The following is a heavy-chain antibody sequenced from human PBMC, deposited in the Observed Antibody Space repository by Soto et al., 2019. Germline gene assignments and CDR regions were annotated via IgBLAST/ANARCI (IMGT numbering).Heavy chain of an antibody. CDR2: VNPNSRNT. CDR3: ARVYPDSTSYYQGGFDP. J-gene: IGHJ5*02. Sequence: QVQLVQSGAEVKKPGASVKVSCKASGYIFTSYDINWVRQATGQGLEWMGWVNPNSRNTGYAQKFQGRVTMTMDTPTSAAYMELSNLRSDDTAVYYCARVYPDSTSYYQGGFDPWGQGTLVTVSS. V-gene: IGHV1-8*01. CDR1: GYIFTSYD. D-gene: IGHD3-22*01.